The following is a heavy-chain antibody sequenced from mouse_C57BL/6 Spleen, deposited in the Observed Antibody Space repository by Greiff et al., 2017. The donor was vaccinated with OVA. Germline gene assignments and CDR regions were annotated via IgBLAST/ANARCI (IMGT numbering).Heavy chain of an antibody. CDR2: ISGGGGNT. Sequence: EVQVVESGGGLVKPGGSLKLSCAASGFTFSSYTMSWVRQTPEKRLEWVATISGGGGNTYYPDSVKGRFTISRDNAKNTLYLQMSSLRSEDTALYYCARPFYYGNFWYFDVWGTGTTVTVSS. V-gene: IGHV5-9*01. D-gene: IGHD2-1*01. CDR1: GFTFSSYT. J-gene: IGHJ1*03. CDR3: ARPFYYGNFWYFDV.